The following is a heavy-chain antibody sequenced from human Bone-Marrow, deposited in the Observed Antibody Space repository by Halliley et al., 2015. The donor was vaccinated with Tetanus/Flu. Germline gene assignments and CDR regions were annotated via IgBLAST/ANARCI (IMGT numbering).Heavy chain of an antibody. J-gene: IGHJ4*02. CDR3: ARFDILTGYYCLDY. D-gene: IGHD3-9*01. V-gene: IGHV4-30-4*01. CDR2: IYYSGSS. Sequence: IAYIYYSGSSYSSPSLQSRVSISVDTSKNQFSLTLSSVTAADTAMYYCARFDILTGYYCLDYWGPGTLVTVSS.